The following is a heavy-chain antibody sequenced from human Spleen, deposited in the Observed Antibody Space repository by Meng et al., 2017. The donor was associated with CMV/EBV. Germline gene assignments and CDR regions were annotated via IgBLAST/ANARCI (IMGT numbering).Heavy chain of an antibody. Sequence: SGGTFSSYAISWVRQAPGQGLEWMGGIIPIFGPANYAQKFQGRVTITTDESTSTAYMELSSLRSEDTAVYYCARSRIAAAGTGVIDYWGQGTLVTVSS. J-gene: IGHJ4*02. D-gene: IGHD6-13*01. V-gene: IGHV1-69*05. CDR2: IIPIFGPA. CDR3: ARSRIAAAGTGVIDY. CDR1: GGTFSSYA.